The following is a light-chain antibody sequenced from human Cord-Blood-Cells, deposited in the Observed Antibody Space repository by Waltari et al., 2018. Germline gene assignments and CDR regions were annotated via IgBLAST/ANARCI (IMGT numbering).Light chain of an antibody. V-gene: IGLV2-14*01. J-gene: IGLJ2*01. CDR3: SSYTSSSPVV. CDR1: SSDVGGYTY. Sequence: QSALTQPASVSGSLGQSTPISCTGTSSDVGGYTYVSWYQQHPGKAPKLMIYDVSNRPSWVSNRFSGSKSGNTACRTISELQAEDEADYYCSSYTSSSPVVFGGGTKLTVL. CDR2: DVS.